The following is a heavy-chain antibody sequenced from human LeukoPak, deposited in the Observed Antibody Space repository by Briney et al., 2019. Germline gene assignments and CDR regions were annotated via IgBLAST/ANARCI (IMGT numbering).Heavy chain of an antibody. J-gene: IGHJ4*02. CDR2: IRGKAAGGTT. D-gene: IGHD4-17*01. CDR3: ARDMGTTETGDDY. Sequence: PGRSLRLSCTTSGFTFGDYRMNWVRQAPGKGLEWVGVIRGKAAGGTTDYAASVKGRFTISRDDSKRIAYLQMSSLKIEDTAVYYCARDMGTTETGDDYWGQGTLVTVSS. CDR1: GFTFGDYR. V-gene: IGHV3-49*04.